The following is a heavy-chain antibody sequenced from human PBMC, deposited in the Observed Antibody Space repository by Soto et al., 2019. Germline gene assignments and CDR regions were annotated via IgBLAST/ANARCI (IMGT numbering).Heavy chain of an antibody. V-gene: IGHV3-43*01. CDR1: GFTFDDYT. D-gene: IGHD2-21*02. Sequence: EVQLVESGGVVVQPGGSLTHTCAASGFTFDDYTMHWVRQAPGKGLEWVSLISWDGGSTYYADSVKGRFTISRDNSKNSLYLQMDSLRTEDTALYYCAKDIRGDSYAFDYWGQGTLVTVSS. CDR2: ISWDGGST. J-gene: IGHJ4*02. CDR3: AKDIRGDSYAFDY.